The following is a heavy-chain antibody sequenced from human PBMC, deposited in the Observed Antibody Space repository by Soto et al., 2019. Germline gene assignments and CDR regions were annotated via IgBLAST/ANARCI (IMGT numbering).Heavy chain of an antibody. D-gene: IGHD3-10*01. CDR1: GGSISSGGYS. CDR2: IYHSGST. J-gene: IGHJ6*02. CDR3: ARSGSADYYCYYGMDV. V-gene: IGHV4-30-2*01. Sequence: QLQLQESGSGLVKPSQTLSLTCAVSGGSISSGGYSWSWIRQPPGKGLEWIGYIYHSGSTYYHPSLKARLTRAVDRSKNQFSLKLSSVTAADTAVYYCARSGSADYYCYYGMDVWGQGTTVTVSS.